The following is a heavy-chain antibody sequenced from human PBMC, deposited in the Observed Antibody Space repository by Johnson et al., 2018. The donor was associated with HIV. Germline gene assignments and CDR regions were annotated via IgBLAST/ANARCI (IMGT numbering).Heavy chain of an antibody. CDR3: ARGFLGYSGYVRALDI. CDR1: GFTFSSYA. D-gene: IGHD5-12*01. V-gene: IGHV3-64*01. J-gene: IGHJ3*02. Sequence: DVQVVESGGGVVQPGGSLRLSCAASGFTFSSYAMHWVRQAPGKGLEYVSAISSNGGSTYYANSVKGRFTISRDNSKNTLYLQMGSLRAEDMAVYYCARGFLGYSGYVRALDIWGQGTMVTVSS. CDR2: ISSNGGST.